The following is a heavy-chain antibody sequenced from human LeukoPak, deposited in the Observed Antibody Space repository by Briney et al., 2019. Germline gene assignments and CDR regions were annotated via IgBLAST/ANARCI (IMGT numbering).Heavy chain of an antibody. Sequence: PSETLSLTCTVSGGSITSSNCYWGWIRQPPGKGLEWIGSIYYTGDVYSNPSLKSRLTLSVDTSKNQFSLSLSSVTAADTAVYYCAREDWGPDRDVWGRGTLVTVSS. CDR2: IYYTGDV. CDR1: GGSITSSNCY. CDR3: AREDWGPDRDV. V-gene: IGHV4-39*07. D-gene: IGHD7-27*01. J-gene: IGHJ2*01.